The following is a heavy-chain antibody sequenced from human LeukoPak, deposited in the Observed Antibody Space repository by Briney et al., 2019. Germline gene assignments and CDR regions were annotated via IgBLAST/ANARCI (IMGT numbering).Heavy chain of an antibody. J-gene: IGHJ5*02. D-gene: IGHD3-10*01. Sequence: PGGSLRLSCAASGFVLSTYWMTWVRQAPGKGLEWVASIKQDGSEKYYVDSVKGRFTVARDNSKNSLSLQMNSLRDEDTALYFCARLQSGYTNIWFVWFDPWGQGTLVTVSS. CDR3: ARLQSGYTNIWFVWFDP. V-gene: IGHV3-7*04. CDR2: IKQDGSEK. CDR1: GFVLSTYW.